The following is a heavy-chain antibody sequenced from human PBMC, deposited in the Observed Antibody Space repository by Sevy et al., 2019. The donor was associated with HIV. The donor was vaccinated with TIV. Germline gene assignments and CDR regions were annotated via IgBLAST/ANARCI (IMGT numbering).Heavy chain of an antibody. CDR2: ISSDGSDR. CDR1: GFTFSNYG. Sequence: GGSLRLSCAASGFTFSNYGMHWVRQAPGKGLEWVAVISSDGSDRDYADSVKGRFTISRDNSKNTLDLQMNRLGADDTAGYYCANSWGRFDGSSWIYYYYGMDVWGQGTTVTVSS. D-gene: IGHD6-13*01. CDR3: ANSWGRFDGSSWIYYYYGMDV. V-gene: IGHV3-30*18. J-gene: IGHJ6*02.